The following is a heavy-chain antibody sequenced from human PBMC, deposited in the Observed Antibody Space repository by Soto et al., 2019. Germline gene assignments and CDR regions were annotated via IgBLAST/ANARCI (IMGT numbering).Heavy chain of an antibody. J-gene: IGHJ5*01. Sequence: QVQLQESGPRLVKPSETLSLTCTVSGASIGASYWSWIRQSPGKGLDWMGYIFYSGRTNYSPSLKSRVSMTVDSSKNQVSLTLRSVTAAATAAYYCARVSTVTKLDSWGHGMLVTVSS. CDR3: ARVSTVTKLDS. V-gene: IGHV4-59*01. CDR2: IFYSGRT. D-gene: IGHD4-17*01. CDR1: GASIGASY.